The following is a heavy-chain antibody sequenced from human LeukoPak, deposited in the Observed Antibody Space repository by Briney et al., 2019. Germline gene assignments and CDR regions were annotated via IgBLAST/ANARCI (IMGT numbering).Heavy chain of an antibody. J-gene: IGHJ4*02. CDR3: ARVEYCSSTSCYPPSFDY. V-gene: IGHV4-34*01. D-gene: IGHD2-2*01. Sequence: SETLSLTCAVYGGSFSGYYWSWIRQPPGKGLEWIGEINHSGSTNYNPSLKSRVTISVDTSKNQFSQKLSSVTAADTAVYYCARVEYCSSTSCYPPSFDYWGQGTLVTVSS. CDR1: GGSFSGYY. CDR2: INHSGST.